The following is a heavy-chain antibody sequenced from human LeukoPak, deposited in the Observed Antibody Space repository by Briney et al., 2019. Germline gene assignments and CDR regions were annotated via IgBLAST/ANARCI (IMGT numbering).Heavy chain of an antibody. CDR3: ARGIYDFWTNGGWFDP. CDR2: TYYRSKWYN. Sequence: SQTLSLTCAISGDIVSSNSAAWNWIRQSPSRGLEWLGRTYYRSKWYNDYAVSVKSRITINPDTSKNQFSLQLNSATPEDTAVYYCARGIYDFWTNGGWFDPWGQGTLVTVSS. V-gene: IGHV6-1*01. CDR1: GDIVSSNSAA. D-gene: IGHD3-3*01. J-gene: IGHJ5*02.